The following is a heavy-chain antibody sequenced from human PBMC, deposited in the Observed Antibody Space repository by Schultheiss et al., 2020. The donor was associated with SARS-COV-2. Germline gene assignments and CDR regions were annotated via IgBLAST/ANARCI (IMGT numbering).Heavy chain of an antibody. V-gene: IGHV4-39*07. CDR2: INHSGST. CDR1: GGSISSGGYY. CDR3: ASRRRWYYYGSGSLGNWFDP. J-gene: IGHJ5*02. D-gene: IGHD3-10*01. Sequence: SETLSLTCTVSGGSISSGGYYWSWIRQHPGKGLEWIGEINHSGSTNYNPSLKSRVTISVDTSKNQFSLKLSSVTAADTAVYYCASRRRWYYYGSGSLGNWFDPWGQGTLVTVSS.